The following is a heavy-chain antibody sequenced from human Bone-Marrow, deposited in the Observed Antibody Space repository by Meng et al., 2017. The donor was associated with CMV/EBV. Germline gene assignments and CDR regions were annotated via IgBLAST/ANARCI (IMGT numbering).Heavy chain of an antibody. J-gene: IGHJ5*02. CDR3: ARGLATASFWFDL. D-gene: IGHD5-18*01. CDR1: GGSVRIGSYY. V-gene: IGHV4-61*01. Sequence: VSGGSVRIGSYYWSWIRQPPGKGLEWIVSIYYSGNTDYSPSLKSRVTISVDTSKNQFSLKLSSLTAADTAVYYCARGLATASFWFDLWGQGTLVTVSS. CDR2: IYYSGNT.